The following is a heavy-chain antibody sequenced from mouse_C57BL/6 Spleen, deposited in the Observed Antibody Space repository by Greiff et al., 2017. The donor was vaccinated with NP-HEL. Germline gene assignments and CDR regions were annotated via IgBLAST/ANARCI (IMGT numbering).Heavy chain of an antibody. CDR1: GYTFTSYW. CDR2: IHPNSGST. Sequence: QVQLQQPGAELVKPGASVKLSCKASGYTFTSYWMHWVKQRPGQGLEWIGMIHPNSGSTNYNEKFKSKATLTVDKSSSTAYMQLSSLTSEDSAVYYCAREGNYYGSRLAYWGQGTLVTVSA. V-gene: IGHV1-64*01. CDR3: AREGNYYGSRLAY. D-gene: IGHD1-1*01. J-gene: IGHJ3*01.